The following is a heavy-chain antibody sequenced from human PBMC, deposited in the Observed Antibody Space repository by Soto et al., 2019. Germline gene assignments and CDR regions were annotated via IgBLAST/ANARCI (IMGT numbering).Heavy chain of an antibody. CDR3: ARDVRDYGFDY. Sequence: GGSLRLSCAASGFTFSSYDMHWVRQATGKGLEWVSAIGTAGDTYYPGSVKGRFTISRENAKNSLYLQMNSLRAEDTAVYYCARDVRDYGFDYWGQGTLVTVSS. J-gene: IGHJ4*02. CDR1: GFTFSSYD. CDR2: IGTAGDT. V-gene: IGHV3-13*01. D-gene: IGHD4-17*01.